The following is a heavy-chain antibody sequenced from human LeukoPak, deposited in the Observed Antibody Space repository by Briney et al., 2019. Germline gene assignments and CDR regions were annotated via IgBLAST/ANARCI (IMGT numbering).Heavy chain of an antibody. Sequence: ESGGSLRLSCAASGFTFSSYGMSWVRQAPGKGLEWVSAISGSGGSTYYADSVKGRFTISRDNSKNTLYLQMNSLRAEDTAVYYCARDRGVVVTAIPLFFPYYMDVWGKGTTVTVSS. CDR2: ISGSGGST. J-gene: IGHJ6*03. CDR1: GFTFSSYG. CDR3: ARDRGVVVTAIPLFFPYYMDV. V-gene: IGHV3-23*01. D-gene: IGHD2-21*02.